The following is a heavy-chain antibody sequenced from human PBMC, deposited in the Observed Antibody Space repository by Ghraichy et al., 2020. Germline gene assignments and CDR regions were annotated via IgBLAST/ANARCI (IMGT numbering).Heavy chain of an antibody. CDR3: AKDREYFFDY. D-gene: IGHD3-9*01. J-gene: IGHJ4*02. Sequence: GGSLRLSCAASGFTFSSYGMHWVRQAPGKGLEWVAVISYDGSNKYYADSVKGRFTISRDNSKNTLYLQMNSLRAEDTAVYYCAKDREYFFDYWGQGTLVTVSS. CDR2: ISYDGSNK. V-gene: IGHV3-30*18. CDR1: GFTFSSYG.